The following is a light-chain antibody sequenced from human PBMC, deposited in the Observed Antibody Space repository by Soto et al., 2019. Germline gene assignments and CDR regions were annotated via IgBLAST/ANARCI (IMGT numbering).Light chain of an antibody. CDR1: QSVSTF. V-gene: IGKV3-11*01. CDR2: DAS. Sequence: EIVWTQSPATLSLSPGERATLSCKASQSVSTFLAWYQHKPGQAPRLLIYDASRRASGIPARFSGSGSGTDFALTISSLEPEDFAVYYCQQRTNWYTFGQGTALEIK. J-gene: IGKJ2*01. CDR3: QQRTNWYT.